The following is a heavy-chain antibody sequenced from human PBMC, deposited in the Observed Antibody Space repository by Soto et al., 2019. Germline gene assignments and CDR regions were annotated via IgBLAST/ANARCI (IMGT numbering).Heavy chain of an antibody. J-gene: IGHJ4*02. CDR3: ATNYGSGTLTFDY. V-gene: IGHV1-24*01. CDR1: GYTLTELS. CDR2: FDPEDGET. Sequence: ASVKVSCKVSGYTLTELSMHWVRQAPGKGLEWMGGFDPEDGETIYAQKFQGRVTMTEDTSTDTAYTELSSLRSEDTAVYYCATNYGSGTLTFDYWGQGTLVTVYS. D-gene: IGHD3-10*01.